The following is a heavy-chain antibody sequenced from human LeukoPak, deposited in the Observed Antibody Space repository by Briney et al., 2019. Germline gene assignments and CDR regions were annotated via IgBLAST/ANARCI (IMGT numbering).Heavy chain of an antibody. Sequence: GGSLRLSCAASGFTLRSYGMHWVRQAPGKGLEWVSSISSSSSYIYYADSVKGRFTISRDNAKNSLYLQMNSLRAEDTAVYYCARDQGRAADFWGQGTLVTVSS. D-gene: IGHD3-3*01. CDR3: ARDQGRAADF. CDR2: ISSSSSYI. V-gene: IGHV3-21*01. J-gene: IGHJ4*02. CDR1: GFTLRSYG.